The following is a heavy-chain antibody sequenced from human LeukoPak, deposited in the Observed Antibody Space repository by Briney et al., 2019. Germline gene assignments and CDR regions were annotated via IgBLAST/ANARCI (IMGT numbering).Heavy chain of an antibody. V-gene: IGHV3-43*01. CDR1: GFTFDDYT. D-gene: IGHD3-10*01. J-gene: IGHJ4*02. CDR2: ISWDGGST. Sequence: GGSLRLSCAASGFTFDDYTMHWVRQAPGKGLECVSLISWDGGSTYYADSVKGRFTISRDNSKNTLYLQMNSLRAEDTAVYHCAKDVYGSGSYYLYDYWGQGTLVTVSS. CDR3: AKDVYGSGSYYLYDY.